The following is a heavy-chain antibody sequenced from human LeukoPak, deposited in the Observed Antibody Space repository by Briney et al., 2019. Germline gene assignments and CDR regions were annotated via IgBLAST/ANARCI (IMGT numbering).Heavy chain of an antibody. CDR2: IYSGGNT. CDR1: GFTVSRSP. CDR3: VRLTGSGWFDP. J-gene: IGHJ5*02. V-gene: IGHV3-53*04. D-gene: IGHD3-10*01. Sequence: GGSLRLSCAASGFTVSRSPINWVRQAPGRGLEWVSVIYSGGNTFYADSVKGRFTISRHNPENTLYLQMNSLSADDTAVYYCVRLTGSGWFDPWGQGTLVTVFS.